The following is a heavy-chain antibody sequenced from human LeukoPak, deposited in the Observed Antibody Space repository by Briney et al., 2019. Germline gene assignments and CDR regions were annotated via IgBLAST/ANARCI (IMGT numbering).Heavy chain of an antibody. CDR3: VRGSTDWNGMDV. CDR1: GFTFSNHY. V-gene: IGHV3-74*01. J-gene: IGHJ6*02. D-gene: IGHD6-19*01. CDR2: IDPNRRYT. Sequence: PGGSLRLSCAASGFTFSNHYMHWVRQAPGKGLVSVSRIDPNRRYTSYADSVKGRFTISRDNAKNTLYLQMNTLGAEDTALYYCVRGSTDWNGMDVWGQGTTVTVSS.